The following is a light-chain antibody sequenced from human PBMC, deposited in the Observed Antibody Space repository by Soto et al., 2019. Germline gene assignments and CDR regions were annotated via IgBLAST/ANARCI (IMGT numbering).Light chain of an antibody. V-gene: IGKV2-30*01. J-gene: IGKJ2*01. CDR1: QSLVYSDGNTY. CDR3: MQGTHPYT. CDR2: KVS. Sequence: DVVMTQSPLSLPVTLGQPASISCRSSQSLVYSDGNTYLNWFQQRPGQSPRRLIYKVSNRDPGVPDRFSGSGSGTDFTLKISRVEAEDVGVYYCMQGTHPYTFGQGTKLEIK.